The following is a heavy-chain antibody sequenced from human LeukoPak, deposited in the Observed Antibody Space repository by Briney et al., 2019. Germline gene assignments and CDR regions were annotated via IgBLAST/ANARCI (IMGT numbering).Heavy chain of an antibody. CDR2: IYDSATT. J-gene: IGHJ5*02. CDR3: ARGKRFFDSA. CDR1: GGSISGYY. D-gene: IGHD3-9*01. Sequence: PSETLSLTCSASGGSISGYYWSWIRQPPGKGLEWLGHIYDSATTNYNPSLKGRVTISLDTSKNQFSLKLSSVTAADTAVYYCARGKRFFDSAWGQGTLVTVSS. V-gene: IGHV4-59*01.